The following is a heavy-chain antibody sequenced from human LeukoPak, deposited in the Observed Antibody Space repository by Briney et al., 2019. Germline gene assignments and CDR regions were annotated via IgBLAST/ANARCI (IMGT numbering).Heavy chain of an antibody. Sequence: ASVKLSCKASGGTFSSYAISWVRQAPGQGLEWMGRIIPIFGTANYAQKFQGRVTITTDETTSTAYMELSSLRSEDTAVYYCAREMATITFDYWGQGTLVTVSS. CDR3: AREMATITFDY. D-gene: IGHD5-24*01. CDR2: IIPIFGTA. J-gene: IGHJ4*02. CDR1: GGTFSSYA. V-gene: IGHV1-69*05.